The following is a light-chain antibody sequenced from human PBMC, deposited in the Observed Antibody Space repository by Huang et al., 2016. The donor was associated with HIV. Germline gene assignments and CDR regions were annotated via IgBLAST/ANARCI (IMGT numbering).Light chain of an antibody. CDR2: WAS. J-gene: IGKJ2*01. CDR1: QSVLYSSNNKNY. CDR3: HQYYNTRYT. Sequence: DIVMTQSPDSLAVSLGERATINCKSSQSVLYSSNNKNYLSWYQQKPGQSPKLLISWASTRESGVPDRFSGSGSGTDFTLTIISLQAEDVAVYYCHQYYNTRYTFGQGTKLEI. V-gene: IGKV4-1*01.